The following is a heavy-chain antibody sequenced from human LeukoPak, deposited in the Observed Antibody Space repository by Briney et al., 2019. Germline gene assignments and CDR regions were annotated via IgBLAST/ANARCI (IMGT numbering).Heavy chain of an antibody. D-gene: IGHD3-22*01. J-gene: IGHJ4*02. Sequence: GESLKISCKGSGYRFTNYWIAWVRQMPGKGLVLMGSIYPGDSDIRYSPSFQGQVTISADKSFTTAYLQWRSLKASDTAMYYCTRQGVYFSDSSAFYYWGQGTRVTVSS. CDR2: IYPGDSDI. V-gene: IGHV5-51*01. CDR3: TRQGVYFSDSSAFYY. CDR1: GYRFTNYW.